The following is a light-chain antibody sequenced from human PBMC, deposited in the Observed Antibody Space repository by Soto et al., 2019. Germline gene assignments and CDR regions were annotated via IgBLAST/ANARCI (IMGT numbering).Light chain of an antibody. CDR2: VNSDGSH. CDR1: SGHSSNA. Sequence: QLVLTQSPSASASLGASVKLTCTLSSGHSSNAIAWHQQQPEKGPRYLMKVNSDGSHNKGDGIPDRFSGSSSGAERYLTISSLQSEDEADYYCQTWGTGIHVFGGGTQLTVL. J-gene: IGLJ2*01. V-gene: IGLV4-69*01. CDR3: QTWGTGIHV.